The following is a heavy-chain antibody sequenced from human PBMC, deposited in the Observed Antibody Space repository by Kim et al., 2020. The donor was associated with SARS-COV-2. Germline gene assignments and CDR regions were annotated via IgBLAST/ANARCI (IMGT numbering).Heavy chain of an antibody. CDR1: GGTFSSYA. Sequence: VKVSCKASGGTFSSYAISWVRQAPGQGLEWMGGIIPIFGTANYAQKFQGRVTITADESTSTAYMELSSLRSEDTAVYYCARSSSSGYSPGAFDIWGQGTMVTVSS. D-gene: IGHD3-22*01. CDR2: IIPIFGTA. J-gene: IGHJ3*02. V-gene: IGHV1-69*13. CDR3: ARSSSSGYSPGAFDI.